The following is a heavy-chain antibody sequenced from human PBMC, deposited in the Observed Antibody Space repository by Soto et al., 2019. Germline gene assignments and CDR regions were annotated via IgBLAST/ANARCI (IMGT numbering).Heavy chain of an antibody. Sequence: GGSLRLSCAASGFTFSNAWMNWVRQAPGKGLEWVGRIKSKTDGGTTDYAAPVKGRFTISRDDSKNTLYLQMNSLKTEDTAVYYCTTDGSGGYYTLGYYGMDVWGQGTTVTVSS. CDR2: IKSKTDGGTT. V-gene: IGHV3-15*07. CDR1: GFTFSNAW. D-gene: IGHD3-3*01. J-gene: IGHJ6*02. CDR3: TTDGSGGYYTLGYYGMDV.